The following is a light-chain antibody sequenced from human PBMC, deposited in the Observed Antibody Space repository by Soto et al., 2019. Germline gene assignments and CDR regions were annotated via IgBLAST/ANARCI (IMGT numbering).Light chain of an antibody. CDR3: TSYTSRSTYV. J-gene: IGLJ1*01. CDR1: SSDVGGYNY. Sequence: QSALTQPASVSGSPGQSITISCTGTSSDVGGYNYVSWYQHHPGKAPKLMIYEVSNRPSGVSNRFSGSKSGNTASLTISGLQAEDEAAYYCTSYTSRSTYVFGTGTKVTVL. CDR2: EVS. V-gene: IGLV2-14*01.